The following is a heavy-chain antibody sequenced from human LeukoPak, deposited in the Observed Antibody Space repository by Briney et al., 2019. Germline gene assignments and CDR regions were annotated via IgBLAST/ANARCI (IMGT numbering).Heavy chain of an antibody. V-gene: IGHV3-23*01. Sequence: GGSLRLSCTASGFTFSSYALSWVRQAPGKGLEWVSALSGSGGNTYYADSVKGRFTISRDNSKNTLYLQMNSLRAEDTAKYYCAKVASLCTSTSCVREGFDYWGQGTLVTVSS. CDR2: LSGSGGNT. D-gene: IGHD2-2*01. CDR1: GFTFSSYA. J-gene: IGHJ4*02. CDR3: AKVASLCTSTSCVREGFDY.